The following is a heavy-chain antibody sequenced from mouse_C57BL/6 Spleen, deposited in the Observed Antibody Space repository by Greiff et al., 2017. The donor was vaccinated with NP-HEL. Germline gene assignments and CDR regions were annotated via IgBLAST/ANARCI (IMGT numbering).Heavy chain of an antibody. CDR2: IDPSDSET. CDR1: GYTFTSYW. Sequence: QVQLQQPGAELVRPGSSVKLSCKASGYTFTSYWMHWVKQRPIQGLEWIGNIDPSDSETHYTQKFKDKATLTVDKSSSTAYMQLSSLTSEDSAVYYCARAYYGSSYGWFAYWGQGTLVTVSA. J-gene: IGHJ3*01. D-gene: IGHD1-1*01. V-gene: IGHV1-52*01. CDR3: ARAYYGSSYGWFAY.